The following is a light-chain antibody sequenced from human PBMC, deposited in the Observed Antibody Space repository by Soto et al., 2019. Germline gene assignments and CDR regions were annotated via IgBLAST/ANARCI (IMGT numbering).Light chain of an antibody. V-gene: IGKV3-20*01. CDR2: DVS. J-gene: IGKJ1*01. CDR1: QSVSSNY. CDR3: QQYGISPT. Sequence: DIVLTQSPGTLSLSPGERATLSCRSSQSVSSNYLAWYQQKPDQAPRLVIYDVSGRATGIPGRFSGSGSGTDFTLTISRLEPEDSAVYYCQQYGISPTFGQGTKVEIK.